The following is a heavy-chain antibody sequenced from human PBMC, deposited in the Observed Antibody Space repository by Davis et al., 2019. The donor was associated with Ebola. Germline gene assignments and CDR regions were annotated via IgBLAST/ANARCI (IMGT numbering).Heavy chain of an antibody. J-gene: IGHJ3*02. CDR1: GYTFTSYY. V-gene: IGHV1-46*01. Sequence: AASVKVSCKASGYTFTSYYMHWVRQAPGQGLECMGIINPSGGSTSYAQKFQGRVTMTRDTSTSTVYMELSSLRSEDTAVYYCAREGYGSGSYPDAFDIWGQGTMVTVSS. CDR3: AREGYGSGSYPDAFDI. D-gene: IGHD3-10*01. CDR2: INPSGGST.